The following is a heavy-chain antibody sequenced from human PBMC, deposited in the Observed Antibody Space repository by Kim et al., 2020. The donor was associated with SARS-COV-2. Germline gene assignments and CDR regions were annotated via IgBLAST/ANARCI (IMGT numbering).Heavy chain of an antibody. J-gene: IGHJ6*03. D-gene: IGHD3-22*01. CDR1: GYTFTSYG. CDR3: ARLAVWDSSGYYTYYYYYMDV. V-gene: IGHV1-18*01. CDR2: ISAYNGNT. Sequence: ASVKVSCKASGYTFTSYGISWVRQAPGQGLEWMGWISAYNGNTNYAQKLQGRVTMTTDTSTSTAYMELRSLRSDDTAVYYCARLAVWDSSGYYTYYYYYMDVWGKGTTVTVSS.